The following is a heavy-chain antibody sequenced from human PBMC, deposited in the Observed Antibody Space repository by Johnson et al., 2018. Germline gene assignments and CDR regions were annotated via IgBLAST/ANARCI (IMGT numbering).Heavy chain of an antibody. CDR3: ARDKAPYYVDWYVQF. CDR1: GFTFGDFV. J-gene: IGHJ1*01. D-gene: IGHD3-16*01. Sequence: VQLVESGGGLVQPGGSLRLSCVASGFTFGDFVMYWVRQAPGKGLEWVTAISSDGRNTYYADSVGGRFTISRDNAKNTLHLQMNSLRPEDTAVYYCARDKAPYYVDWYVQFWGQGTLVTVSS. V-gene: IGHV3-30*03. CDR2: ISSDGRNT.